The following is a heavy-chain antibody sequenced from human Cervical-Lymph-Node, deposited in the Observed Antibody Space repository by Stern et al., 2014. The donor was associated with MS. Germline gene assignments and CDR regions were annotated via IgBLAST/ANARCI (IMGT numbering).Heavy chain of an antibody. Sequence: QVQLEESGPGLVKPSQTLSLTCTLSGGSVSSGSSYWSWIRQPAGKGLEWIGRIHPSGNAFYTPSLKSRVTISLDTSKNQISPKLNSVTAADTAVYYCASGYRFFESWGQGTLVTVSS. J-gene: IGHJ4*02. V-gene: IGHV4-61*02. CDR1: GGSVSSGSSY. CDR2: IHPSGNA. D-gene: IGHD5-18*01. CDR3: ASGYRFFES.